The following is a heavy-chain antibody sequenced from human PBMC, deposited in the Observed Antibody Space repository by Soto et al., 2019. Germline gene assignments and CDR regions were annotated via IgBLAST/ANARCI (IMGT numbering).Heavy chain of an antibody. CDR1: GFIFSSYA. J-gene: IGHJ4*02. Sequence: EVQVLESGGGLVQPGGSLRLSCAASGFIFSSYAMSWVRQAPGKGLEWVSAISSSGGTTFYADSVKGRFTISRDNSKNTLYLQTNSLRAEDTAVYYCAKVRGSSSGWAFDYWGQGTLVTVSS. CDR3: AKVRGSSSGWAFDY. V-gene: IGHV3-23*01. CDR2: ISSSGGTT. D-gene: IGHD6-19*01.